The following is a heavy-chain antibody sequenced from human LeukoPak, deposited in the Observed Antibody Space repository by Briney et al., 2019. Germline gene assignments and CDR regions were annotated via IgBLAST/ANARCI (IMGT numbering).Heavy chain of an antibody. J-gene: IGHJ4*02. CDR3: ARVLPLLWFGELLPTGGFDY. CDR1: GGSISSYY. D-gene: IGHD3-10*01. V-gene: IGHV4-59*01. Sequence: KPSETLSLTCTVSGGSISSYYWSWIRQPPRKGLEWIGYIYYSGSTNYNPSLKSRVTISVDTSKNQFSLKLSSVTAADTAVYYCARVLPLLWFGELLPTGGFDYWGQGTLVTVSS. CDR2: IYYSGST.